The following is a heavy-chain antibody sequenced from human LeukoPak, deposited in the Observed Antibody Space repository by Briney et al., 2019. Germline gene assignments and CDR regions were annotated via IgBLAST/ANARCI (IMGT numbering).Heavy chain of an antibody. CDR2: IIPIFGTA. D-gene: IGHD2-15*01. CDR1: GGTFSSYA. Sequence: SVKVSCKASGGTFSSYAISWVRQAPGQGLEWMGGIIPIFGTANYAQKFQGRVTITADESTSAAYMELSSLRSEDTAVYYCARESCSGGSCYSGINWFDPWGQGTLVTVSS. J-gene: IGHJ5*02. V-gene: IGHV1-69*13. CDR3: ARESCSGGSCYSGINWFDP.